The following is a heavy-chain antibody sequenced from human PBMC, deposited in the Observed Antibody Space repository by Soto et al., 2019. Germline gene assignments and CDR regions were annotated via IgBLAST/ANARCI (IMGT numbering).Heavy chain of an antibody. CDR1: GFTFSNYW. V-gene: IGHV3-74*01. Sequence: EVQLVESGGGLLQPGGSLTLSCTASGFTFSNYWMHWVRQAPGKGLVWVSRTKSDGSGSSYTDSVKGRFTISRDNAYNTLYLEMTTLRAEDTAVYYCASEGFAYGPGSIDVWGKGTTVIVSS. J-gene: IGHJ6*03. CDR2: TKSDGSGS. D-gene: IGHD3-10*01. CDR3: ASEGFAYGPGSIDV.